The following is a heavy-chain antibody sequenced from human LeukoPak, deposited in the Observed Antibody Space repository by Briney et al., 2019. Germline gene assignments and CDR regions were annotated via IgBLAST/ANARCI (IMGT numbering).Heavy chain of an antibody. V-gene: IGHV3-23*01. CDR3: AKEEVVVVPAAIREGGYYYYYYMDV. D-gene: IGHD2-2*02. Sequence: PGGSLRLSCAASGFTFSSYGMNWVRQAPGKGLDWVSSITDSGDSTYYADSVKGRFTISRDNSKNTLYLQMNSLRAEDTAVYYCAKEEVVVVPAAIREGGYYYYYYMDVWGKGTTVTVSS. J-gene: IGHJ6*03. CDR2: ITDSGDST. CDR1: GFTFSSYG.